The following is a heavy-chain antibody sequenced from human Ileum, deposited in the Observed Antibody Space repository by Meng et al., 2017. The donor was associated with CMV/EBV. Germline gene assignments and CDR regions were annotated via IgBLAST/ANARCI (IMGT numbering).Heavy chain of an antibody. Sequence: GGSLRLSCAASGFTFSSYGMHWVRQAPGKGLEWVAVIWYDGSNKYYADSVKGRFTISRDNSKNTLYLQMNSLRAEDTAVYYCAKGGSGSYPTYGMDVWGQGTTVTVSS. J-gene: IGHJ6*02. D-gene: IGHD1-26*01. V-gene: IGHV3-30*02. CDR2: IWYDGSNK. CDR3: AKGGSGSYPTYGMDV. CDR1: GFTFSSYG.